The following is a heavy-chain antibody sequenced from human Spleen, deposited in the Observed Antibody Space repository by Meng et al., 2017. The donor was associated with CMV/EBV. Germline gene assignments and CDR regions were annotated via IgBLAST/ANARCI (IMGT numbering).Heavy chain of an antibody. V-gene: IGHV3-30*02. CDR1: GFSFRSYA. J-gene: IGHJ4*02. Sequence: LYCAASGFSFRSYAMSWVRQAPGKGLEWVAFIRYDGSVKYYADSVRGRFAISRDESKNTLFLQMNSLRADDTAVYYCAKGYWNPEDWGQGTLVTVSS. D-gene: IGHD1-1*01. CDR3: AKGYWNPED. CDR2: IRYDGSVK.